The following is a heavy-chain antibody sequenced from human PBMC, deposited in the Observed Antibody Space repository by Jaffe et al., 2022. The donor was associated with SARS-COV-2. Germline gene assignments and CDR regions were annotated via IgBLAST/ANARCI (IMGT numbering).Heavy chain of an antibody. CDR2: ISYDGSNK. Sequence: QVQLVESGGGVVQPGRSLRLSCAASGFTFSSYAMHWVRQAPGKGLEWVAVISYDGSNKYYADSVKGRFTISRDNSKNTLYLQMNSLRAEDTAVYYCASLTSTSPQGLYGMDVWGQGTTVTVSS. CDR3: ASLTSTSPQGLYGMDV. J-gene: IGHJ6*02. D-gene: IGHD6-25*01. V-gene: IGHV3-30-3*01. CDR1: GFTFSSYA.